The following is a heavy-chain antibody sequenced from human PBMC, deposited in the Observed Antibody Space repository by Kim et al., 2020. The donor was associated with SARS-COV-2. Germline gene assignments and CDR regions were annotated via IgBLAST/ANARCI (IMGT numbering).Heavy chain of an antibody. J-gene: IGHJ4*02. CDR2: INTNTGNP. CDR1: GYTFTSYA. D-gene: IGHD1-1*01. V-gene: IGHV7-4-1*02. CDR3: ATEHGVWRNWNDDYYFDY. Sequence: ASVKVSCKASGYTFTSYAMNWVRQAPGQGLEWMGWINTNTGNPTYAQGFTGRFVFSLDTSVSTAYLQISSLKAEDTAVYYCATEHGVWRNWNDDYYFDYWGQGTLVTVSS.